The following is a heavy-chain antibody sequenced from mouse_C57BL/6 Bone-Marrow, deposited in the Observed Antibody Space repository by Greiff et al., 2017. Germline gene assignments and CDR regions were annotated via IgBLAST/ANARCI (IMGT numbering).Heavy chain of an antibody. CDR1: GFNIKDDY. D-gene: IGHD1-1*01. CDR3: TTATVVPYWYFDV. J-gene: IGHJ1*03. Sequence: EVQLQQSGAELVRPGASVKLSCTASGFNIKDDYMHWVKQRPEQGLEWIGWIDPENGDTEYASKFQGKATIIADTSSNTAYLQLSSLTSEDTAVYYCTTATVVPYWYFDVWGTGTTVTVSS. CDR2: IDPENGDT. V-gene: IGHV14-4*01.